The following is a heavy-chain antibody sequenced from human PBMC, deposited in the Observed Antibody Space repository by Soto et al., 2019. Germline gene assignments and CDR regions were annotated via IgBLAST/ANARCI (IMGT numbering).Heavy chain of an antibody. CDR2: ISSDGGNK. D-gene: IGHD5-12*01. CDR3: ARDSNGYSGYDFAD. V-gene: IGHV3-30-3*01. J-gene: IGHJ4*01. CDR1: GLTFRTYV. Sequence: QMQLVESGGGVVQPGRSLRLSCAASGLTFRTYVMHWVRQAPGKGLEWVAVISSDGGNKFYADSEKGRFTISRDNSKNTMYLQMNSMRVEDTARYYCARDSNGYSGYDFADWGQGTLVTVSS.